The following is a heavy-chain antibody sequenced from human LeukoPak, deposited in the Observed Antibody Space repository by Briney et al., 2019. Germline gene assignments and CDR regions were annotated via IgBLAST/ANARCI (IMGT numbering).Heavy chain of an antibody. D-gene: IGHD3-22*01. J-gene: IGHJ4*02. CDR2: IYYSGST. Sequence: SETLSLTCTVSGGSISSSSYYWGWIRQPPGKGLEWIGSIYYSGSTYYNPSLKSRVTISVDTSKNQFSLKLSSVTAADTAVYYCARTEDYYDSSGYEGSGFDYWGQGTLVTVSS. CDR3: ARTEDYYDSSGYEGSGFDY. CDR1: GGSISSSSYY. V-gene: IGHV4-39*01.